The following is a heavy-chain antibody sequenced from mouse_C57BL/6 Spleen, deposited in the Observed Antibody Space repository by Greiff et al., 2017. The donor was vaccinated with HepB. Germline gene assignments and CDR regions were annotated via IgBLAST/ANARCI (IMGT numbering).Heavy chain of an antibody. D-gene: IGHD3-2*02. J-gene: IGHJ4*01. Sequence: VKLVESGPGLVAPSQSLSITCTVSGFSLTSYAISWVRQPPGKGLEWLGVIWTGGGTNYNSALKSRLSISKDNSKSQVFLKMNSLQTDDTARYYCARTIAQATAYYAMDYWGQGTSVTVSS. V-gene: IGHV2-9-1*01. CDR2: IWTGGGT. CDR3: ARTIAQATAYYAMDY. CDR1: GFSLTSYA.